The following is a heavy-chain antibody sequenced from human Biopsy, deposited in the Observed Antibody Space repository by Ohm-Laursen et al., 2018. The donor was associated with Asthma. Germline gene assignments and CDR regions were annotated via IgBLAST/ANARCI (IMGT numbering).Heavy chain of an antibody. CDR2: ITPIYGIT. J-gene: IGHJ6*02. CDR3: ARLATRYSYGRIYYSYGMDV. D-gene: IGHD5-18*01. Sequence: GASVKVSCKASGFTFSSYAFTWVRQAPGQGLGWLGGITPIYGITDYAQKFQGRLSITADGSTTTAYMELNSLTFEDTAVYFCARLATRYSYGRIYYSYGMDVWGQGTAVTVSS. V-gene: IGHV1-69*13. CDR1: GFTFSSYA.